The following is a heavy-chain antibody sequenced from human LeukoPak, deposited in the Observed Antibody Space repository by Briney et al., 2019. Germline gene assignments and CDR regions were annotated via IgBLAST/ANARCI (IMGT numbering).Heavy chain of an antibody. V-gene: IGHV3-23*01. CDR1: GFTFSSHA. CDR2: ISDSGGST. D-gene: IGHD3-22*01. J-gene: IGHJ4*02. Sequence: GGSLRLSCAASGFTFSSHAMSWVRQSPEKGLEWVSAISDSGGSTYYADSVKGRFTISRDNSKNTLYLQMNSLRAEDTAVYYCAKEDYYDSSGYYPLRYWGQGTLLTVSS. CDR3: AKEDYYDSSGYYPLRY.